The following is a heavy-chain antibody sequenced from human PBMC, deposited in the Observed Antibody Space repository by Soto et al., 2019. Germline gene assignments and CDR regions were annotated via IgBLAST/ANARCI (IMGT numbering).Heavy chain of an antibody. CDR1: GGSISRGSFY. D-gene: IGHD1-26*01. CDR2: IYKSGST. Sequence: QLQLQESGPRLVKPSETLSLTCTVSGGSISRGSFYWGWIRQSPGKGLEWIGSIYKSGSTQYNPSLKSRLTISVDTSKNQLSLHLSSRTAADTAVYYCARRMWETQHRGAVHGWGQGTTVTVSS. J-gene: IGHJ6*02. CDR3: ARRMWETQHRGAVHG. V-gene: IGHV4-39*01.